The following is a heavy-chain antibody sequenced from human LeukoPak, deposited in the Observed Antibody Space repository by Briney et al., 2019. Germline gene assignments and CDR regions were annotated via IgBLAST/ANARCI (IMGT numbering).Heavy chain of an antibody. CDR3: AKDTGYSSSWYFDY. D-gene: IGHD6-13*01. CDR2: ISWDGGST. Sequence: PGRSLRLSCAASGFTFDDYTMHWVRQAPGKGLEWVSLISWDGGSTYYADSVKGRFTISRDNSKNSLYLQMNSLRTEDTALYYCAKDTGYSSSWYFDYWGQGTLVTVSS. V-gene: IGHV3-43*01. J-gene: IGHJ4*02. CDR1: GFTFDDYT.